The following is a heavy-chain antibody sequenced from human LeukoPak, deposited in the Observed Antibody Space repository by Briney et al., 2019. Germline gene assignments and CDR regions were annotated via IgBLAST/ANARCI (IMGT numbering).Heavy chain of an antibody. CDR3: ARVKIPWYFDR. D-gene: IGHD2-2*02. Sequence: SETLSLTCTVSGGAISSYCWSWIRQPPGKGLEWIGYIYYSVSTNYNPSLKSRVTVSVDTSKNQFSLKLSSVTAADTAVYYCARVKIPWYFDRWGRGTLVTVS. V-gene: IGHV4-59*08. J-gene: IGHJ2*01. CDR2: IYYSVST. CDR1: GGAISSYC.